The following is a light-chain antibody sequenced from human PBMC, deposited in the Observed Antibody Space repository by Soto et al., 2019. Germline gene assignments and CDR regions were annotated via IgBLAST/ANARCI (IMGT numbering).Light chain of an antibody. CDR1: SSNIGAGYD. CDR2: GNR. J-gene: IGLJ2*01. Sequence: QSVLTQPPSVSGAPGQRVTISCTGSSSNIGAGYDVHWYQQLPGTAPKLVIYGNRNRPSGVPDRFSGSKSGTSASLASTGLQAEDEADYYCQSYDSSLSGSKVVFGGGTKLTVL. V-gene: IGLV1-40*01. CDR3: QSYDSSLSGSKVV.